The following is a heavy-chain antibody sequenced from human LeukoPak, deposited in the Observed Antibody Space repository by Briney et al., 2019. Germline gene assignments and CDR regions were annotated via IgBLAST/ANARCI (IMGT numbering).Heavy chain of an antibody. CDR1: GFTSSDYY. CDR3: AKARIWFGELLPDY. V-gene: IGHV3-11*04. D-gene: IGHD3-10*01. Sequence: AGGSLRLSCAASGFTSSDYYMSWILQAPGKVLEWVSYISSSGSTIYYADSVKGRFTISRDNAKNSLYLQMNSLRAEDTAVYYCAKARIWFGELLPDYWGQGTLVTVSS. J-gene: IGHJ4*02. CDR2: ISSSGSTI.